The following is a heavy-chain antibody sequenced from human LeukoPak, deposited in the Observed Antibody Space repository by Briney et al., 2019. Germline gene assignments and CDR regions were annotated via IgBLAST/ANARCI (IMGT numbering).Heavy chain of an antibody. D-gene: IGHD2-15*01. CDR1: GFSFSSYS. V-gene: IGHV3-48*01. CDR2: ISGSGSSI. J-gene: IGHJ4*02. Sequence: PGGSLRLSCEASGFSFSSYSINWVRQSPGKGLEWISYISGSGSSIYYADSVKGRFTISRDNSKNTLYLQMNSLRAEDTAVYYCAKRPDIVVVVAAGGPFDYWGQGTLVTVSS. CDR3: AKRPDIVVVVAAGGPFDY.